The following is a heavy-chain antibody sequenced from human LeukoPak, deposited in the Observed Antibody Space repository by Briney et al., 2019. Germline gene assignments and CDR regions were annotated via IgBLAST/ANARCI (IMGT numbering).Heavy chain of an antibody. Sequence: GGSLRLSCAASGFTFSNYWMHWVRQAPGKGLVWVSRINSDGINTSYADSVKGRFTISRDNAKNTLNLQMNSLRAEDTAVYYCARDSPMYYGSGSFDYWGQGTLVAVSS. J-gene: IGHJ4*02. CDR1: GFTFSNYW. CDR3: ARDSPMYYGSGSFDY. V-gene: IGHV3-74*01. D-gene: IGHD3-10*01. CDR2: INSDGINT.